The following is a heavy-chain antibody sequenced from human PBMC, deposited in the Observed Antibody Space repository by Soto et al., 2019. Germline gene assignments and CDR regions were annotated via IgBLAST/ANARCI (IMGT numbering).Heavy chain of an antibody. Sequence: PSETLSLTCTVSGGSISSGGYYWSWIRQHPGKGLEWIGYIYYSGSTYYNPSLKSRVTISVDTSKNQFSLKLSSVTAADTAVYYCARMGSMKLELRGLVDYWGQGTLVTVSS. V-gene: IGHV4-31*03. J-gene: IGHJ4*02. D-gene: IGHD1-7*01. CDR1: GGSISSGGYY. CDR3: ARMGSMKLELRGLVDY. CDR2: IYYSGST.